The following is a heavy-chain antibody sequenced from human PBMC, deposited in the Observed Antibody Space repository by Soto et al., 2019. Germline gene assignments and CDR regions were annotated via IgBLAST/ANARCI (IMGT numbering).Heavy chain of an antibody. CDR2: IYYSGST. V-gene: IGHV4-59*01. D-gene: IGHD3-3*01. J-gene: IGHJ6*02. Sequence: ETLSLTCTVSGGSISSYYWSWIRQPPGKGLEWIGYIYYSGSTNYNPSLKSRVTISVDTSKNQFSLKLSSVTAADTAVYYCARGTYDFWSGYYMVGNYYYGMDVWGQGTTVTVSS. CDR1: GGSISSYY. CDR3: ARGTYDFWSGYYMVGNYYYGMDV.